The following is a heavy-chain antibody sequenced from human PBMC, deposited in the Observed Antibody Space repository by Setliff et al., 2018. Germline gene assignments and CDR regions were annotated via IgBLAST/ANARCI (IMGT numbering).Heavy chain of an antibody. D-gene: IGHD5-18*01. V-gene: IGHV4-4*02. CDR3: ARRNTAMVYGFDI. CDR2: IYHSGST. Sequence: SETLSLTCAVSGGSISSSNWWSWVRQPPGKGLEWIGEIYHSGSTNYNPSLKSRVTISVDKSKNQFSLKLSSVTAADTAMYYCARRNTAMVYGFDIWGQGTMVTVSS. CDR1: GGSISSSNW. J-gene: IGHJ3*02.